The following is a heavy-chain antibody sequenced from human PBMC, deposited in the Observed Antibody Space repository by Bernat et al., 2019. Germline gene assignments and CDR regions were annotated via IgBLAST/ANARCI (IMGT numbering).Heavy chain of an antibody. CDR3: VRVHDGYRNDY. D-gene: IGHD5-24*01. CDR1: GGSISSGDYY. V-gene: IGHV4-30-4*01. Sequence: QLLLQESGPGLVKSSETLSLTCTVSGGSISSGDYYWSWIRQPPGKGLEWIGYIYYSGSAYYNPSLKSRVTISVDTSKNQFSLKLSSVTAADTAVYYCVRVHDGYRNDYWGQGTLVTVSS. CDR2: IYYSGSA. J-gene: IGHJ4*02.